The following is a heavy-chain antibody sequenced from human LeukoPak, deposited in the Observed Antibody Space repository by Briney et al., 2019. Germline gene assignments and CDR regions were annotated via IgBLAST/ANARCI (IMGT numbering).Heavy chain of an antibody. CDR3: AGDYEGNLAFDI. J-gene: IGHJ3*02. V-gene: IGHV3-53*01. CDR2: IYSGGST. D-gene: IGHD4-23*01. Sequence: GGSLRLSCAASGFTVSSSYMSWVRQAPGKGLEWVSVIYSGGSTYYADSVKGRFTISRDNSKNTLYLQMTGLRAEDTAVYYCAGDYEGNLAFDIWGQGTMVTVSS. CDR1: GFTVSSSY.